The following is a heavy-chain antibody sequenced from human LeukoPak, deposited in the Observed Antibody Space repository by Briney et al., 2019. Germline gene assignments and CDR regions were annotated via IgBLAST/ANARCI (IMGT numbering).Heavy chain of an antibody. CDR1: GFTFSSYS. CDR3: ARDGDRGSSRPLDY. D-gene: IGHD1-26*01. J-gene: IGHJ4*02. CDR2: ISSSVSTI. V-gene: IGHV3-48*02. Sequence: PGGSLRLSCAASGFTFSSYSMKCVRQAPGKGLEWVSYISSSVSTIYYADSVRGRFTISRDNAKNSLYLQMNSLRDEDTAVYYCARDGDRGSSRPLDYWGQGTLVTVSS.